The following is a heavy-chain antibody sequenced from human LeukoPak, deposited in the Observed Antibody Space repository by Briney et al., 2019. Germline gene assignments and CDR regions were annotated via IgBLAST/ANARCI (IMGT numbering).Heavy chain of an antibody. CDR1: GFIFSSYE. Sequence: GGSLRLSCAASGFIFSSYEMSWVRHVPGKGLEWVATIKPDGSEKYYVDSVKGRFTISRDNAKRSLYLQMDSLRAEDTAVYYCARDTSAYYWGQGTLVTVSS. V-gene: IGHV3-7*01. CDR2: IKPDGSEK. D-gene: IGHD3-3*01. J-gene: IGHJ4*02. CDR3: ARDTSAYY.